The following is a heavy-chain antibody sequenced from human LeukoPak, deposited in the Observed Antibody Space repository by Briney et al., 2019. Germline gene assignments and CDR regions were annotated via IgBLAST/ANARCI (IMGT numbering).Heavy chain of an antibody. CDR1: GASISSYY. V-gene: IGHV4-4*07. CDR3: ARGVGARGDY. Sequence: SETLSLTCTVSGASISSYYWSWIPQPAGKALEWIGRIYTSGSTNYNPSLKSRVTMSVDTSKNQFSLNLRSVTAADTAVYYCARGVGARGDYWGQGTLVTVSS. CDR2: IYTSGST. D-gene: IGHD1-26*01. J-gene: IGHJ4*02.